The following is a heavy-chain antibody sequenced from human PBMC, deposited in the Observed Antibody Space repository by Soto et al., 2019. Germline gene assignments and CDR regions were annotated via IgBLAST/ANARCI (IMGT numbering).Heavy chain of an antibody. J-gene: IGHJ4*02. CDR2: ISAYNGNT. Sequence: ASVKVSCKASGYTFTSYGISWVRQAPGQGLEWMGWISAYNGNTNYAQKLQGRVTMTTDTSTSTAYMELRSLRSDDTAVYYCARDVILVYDYVWGSYRPYYFDYWGQGTLVTVSS. V-gene: IGHV1-18*01. CDR3: ARDVILVYDYVWGSYRPYYFDY. CDR1: GYTFTSYG. D-gene: IGHD3-16*02.